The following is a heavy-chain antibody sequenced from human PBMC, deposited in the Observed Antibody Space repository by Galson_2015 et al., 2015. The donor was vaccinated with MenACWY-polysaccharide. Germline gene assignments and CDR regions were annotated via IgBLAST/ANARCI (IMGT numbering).Heavy chain of an antibody. J-gene: IGHJ4*02. D-gene: IGHD3-10*01. V-gene: IGHV6-1*01. CDR1: GDSVSSHSAA. Sequence: CAISGDSVSSHSAAWNWIRQSPSRGLGWLGRTYYRSKWYNDYAVSVKSRITINPDTSKNQFSLQLNSVTPDDTAVYYCARVTQRGGSFDYWGQGTLVTVSS. CDR3: ARVTQRGGSFDY. CDR2: TYYRSKWYN.